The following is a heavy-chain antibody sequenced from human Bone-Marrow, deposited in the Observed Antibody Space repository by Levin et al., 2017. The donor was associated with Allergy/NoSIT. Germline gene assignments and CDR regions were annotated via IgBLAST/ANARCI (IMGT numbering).Heavy chain of an antibody. CDR1: GGTFSSYA. D-gene: IGHD3-22*01. V-gene: IGHV1-69*06. J-gene: IGHJ4*02. CDR3: ARASIYYYDSSGDYCSGYFDY. Sequence: SVKVSCKASGGTFSSYAISWVRQAPGQGLEWMGGIIPIFGTANYAQKFQGRVTITADKSTSTAYMELSSLRSEDTAVYYCARASIYYYDSSGDYCSGYFDYWGQGTLVTVSS. CDR2: IIPIFGTA.